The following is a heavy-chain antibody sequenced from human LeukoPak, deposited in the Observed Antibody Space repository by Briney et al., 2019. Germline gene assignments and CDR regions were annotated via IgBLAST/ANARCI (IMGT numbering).Heavy chain of an antibody. CDR1: GFTFSTYW. CDR3: AIDRGYSTFDI. CDR2: TNQDVSER. D-gene: IGHD5-18*01. V-gene: IGHV3-7*05. Sequence: GGPLRLSCAASGFTFSTYWMSWVRQAPGKALEWVANTNQDVSERYYVDSVKGRFTISRDNAKNSLYLQMNSLTAEDTAVYYCAIDRGYSTFDIWGQGTMVTVSS. J-gene: IGHJ3*02.